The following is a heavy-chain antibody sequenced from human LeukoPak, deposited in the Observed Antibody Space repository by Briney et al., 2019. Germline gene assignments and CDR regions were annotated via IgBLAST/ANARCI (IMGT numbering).Heavy chain of an antibody. CDR3: ARAAPYSYYFDY. V-gene: IGHV1-18*01. J-gene: IGHJ4*02. Sequence: ASVKVSCKASGYTFTSYGISWVRQAPGQGLEWMGWISAYNGNTNYAQKLQGRVTMTTDTSTSTAYMELSSLRSEDTAVYYCARAAPYSYYFDYWGQGTLVTVSS. D-gene: IGHD2-15*01. CDR2: ISAYNGNT. CDR1: GYTFTSYG.